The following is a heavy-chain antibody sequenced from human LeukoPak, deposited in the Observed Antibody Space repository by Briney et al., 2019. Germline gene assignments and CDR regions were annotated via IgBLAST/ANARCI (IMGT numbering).Heavy chain of an antibody. CDR1: GFTFGDYY. Sequence: GGSLRLSCAASGFTFGDYYMSWIRQAPGKGLEWVSYISNSGNTIKEADSVKGRFTISRDNAQNSLFLQMKSLRAEDTAVYYCARTVPGYCSGGSCLGYWGQGTLVTVSS. V-gene: IGHV3-11*04. CDR2: ISNSGNTI. CDR3: ARTVPGYCSGGSCLGY. D-gene: IGHD2-15*01. J-gene: IGHJ4*02.